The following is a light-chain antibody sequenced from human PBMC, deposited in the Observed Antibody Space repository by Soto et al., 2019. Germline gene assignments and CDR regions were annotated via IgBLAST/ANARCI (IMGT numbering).Light chain of an antibody. Sequence: QSGLTQPASVSGSPGQSITISCTGPSSDVGRYNYVSWYQQHPGKAPKLMIYDVSNRPSGVSNRFSGSKSGNTASLTISGLQAEDEADYYCSSYATSSTYVFGTGTRSPS. CDR1: SSDVGRYNY. V-gene: IGLV2-14*01. CDR2: DVS. J-gene: IGLJ1*01. CDR3: SSYATSSTYV.